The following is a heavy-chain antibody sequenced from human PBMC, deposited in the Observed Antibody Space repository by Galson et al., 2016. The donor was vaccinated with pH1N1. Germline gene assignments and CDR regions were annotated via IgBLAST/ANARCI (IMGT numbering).Heavy chain of an antibody. CDR2: ISASGAST. CDR3: VKYDSSGYYYGRLAN. V-gene: IGHV3-23*01. D-gene: IGHD3-22*01. CDR1: GFTFISYA. J-gene: IGHJ4*02. Sequence: SLRLSCAASGFTFISYAMSWVRQAPGKGLEWVSGISASGASTHFADSVKGRFTISRDNSKNALYLEMNSLTGEDTAFYYCVKYDSSGYYYGRLANWGQGTLVTVSS.